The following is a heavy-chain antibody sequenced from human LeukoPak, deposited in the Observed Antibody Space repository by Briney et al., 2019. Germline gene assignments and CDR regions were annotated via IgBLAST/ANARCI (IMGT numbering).Heavy chain of an antibody. J-gene: IGHJ3*02. D-gene: IGHD2-15*01. CDR1: GYTFNVYY. CDR3: ARGVLLQGRGAFDI. CDR2: VIPSSGGT. V-gene: IGHV1-2*02. Sequence: GAAVKVSCKASGYTFNVYYIHWLRQAPGQGLEWMGWVIPSSGGTNYAQNFQDRVTMTRDTSISTAYVELSSLTYDDTAVYYCARGVLLQGRGAFDIWGQGAMVTVSS.